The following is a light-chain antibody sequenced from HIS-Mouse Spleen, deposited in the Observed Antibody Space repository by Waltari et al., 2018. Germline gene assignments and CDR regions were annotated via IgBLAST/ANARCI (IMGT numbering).Light chain of an antibody. CDR2: GVS. CDR3: QQYGSSPPWP. V-gene: IGKV3-20*01. Sequence: DIVLTQSPGTLSLTPGERAALSCMASQIVSSSYLAWYQQKPGQAPRLLTYGVSSRATGIPDRFSGSGSGTDFTLTISRLEPEDFAVYYCQQYGSSPPWPFGQGTKVEIK. CDR1: QIVSSSY. J-gene: IGKJ1*01.